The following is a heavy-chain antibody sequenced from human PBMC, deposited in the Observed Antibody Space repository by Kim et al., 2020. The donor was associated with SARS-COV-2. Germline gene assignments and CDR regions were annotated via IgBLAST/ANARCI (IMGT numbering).Heavy chain of an antibody. D-gene: IGHD2-2*01. CDR2: IYYSGST. CDR1: GGSISSSSYY. CDR3: ARENVVVPAGIDY. J-gene: IGHJ4*02. V-gene: IGHV4-39*02. Sequence: SETLSLTCTVYGGSISSSSYYWGWLRQPPGKGLVWIGSIYYSGSTYYNPSLKSRVTIYVDTTKNQFSLKLSSVTAADTAVYYCARENVVVPAGIDYWGQGTLVTVSS.